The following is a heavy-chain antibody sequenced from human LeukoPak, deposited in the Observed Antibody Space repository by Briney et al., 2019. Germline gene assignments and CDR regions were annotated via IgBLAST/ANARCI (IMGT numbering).Heavy chain of an antibody. CDR3: VSNRIAAAGTG. Sequence: GGSLRLSCAASGFTFSNYAMHWVRQAPGKGLEWVSIISCEGSEKYYADSVKGRLTISRDNSKDTVYLQMNSLRPEDTAVYYCVSNRIAAAGTGRAQGTLVTVSS. V-gene: IGHV3-30*01. J-gene: IGHJ4*02. D-gene: IGHD6-13*01. CDR1: GFTFSNYA. CDR2: ISCEGSEK.